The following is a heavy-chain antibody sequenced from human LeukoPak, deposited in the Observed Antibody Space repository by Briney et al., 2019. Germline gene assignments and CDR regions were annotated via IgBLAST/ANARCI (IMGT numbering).Heavy chain of an antibody. CDR2: ISAYNGNT. D-gene: IGHD3-22*01. CDR3: ARDYYDSSGYLRDY. CDR1: GYTXTSYG. V-gene: IGHV1-18*01. Sequence: ASVKVSCKASGYTXTSYGISGVRQAPGQGLEWMGWISAYNGNTNYAQKLQGRITMATDTSTSTAYMDLRSLRSDDTAVYYCARDYYDSSGYLRDYWGQGTLVTVSS. J-gene: IGHJ4*02.